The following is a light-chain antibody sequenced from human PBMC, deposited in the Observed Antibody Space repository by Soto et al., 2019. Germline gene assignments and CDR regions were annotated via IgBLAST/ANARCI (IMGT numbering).Light chain of an antibody. J-gene: IGKJ2*01. V-gene: IGKV3-20*01. CDR1: QSVSNNY. Sequence: EVVLTQSPGTLSLSPGERATLSCRASQSVSNNYLAWYQQKPGQGPRLLIFGSSDTDTGIPDRFSGSGSGTDFTLTIRSLEPEDFAVYYCQQYGSPPPYTFGQGTKLEIK. CDR2: GSS. CDR3: QQYGSPPPYT.